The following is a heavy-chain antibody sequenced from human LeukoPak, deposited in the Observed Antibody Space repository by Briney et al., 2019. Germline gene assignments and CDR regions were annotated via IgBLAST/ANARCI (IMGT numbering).Heavy chain of an antibody. CDR2: ISGNGGST. CDR3: ARETYNDFWSGLNWFDP. D-gene: IGHD3-3*01. J-gene: IGHJ5*02. V-gene: IGHV3-23*01. CDR1: GFSFRSYD. Sequence: PGGSLRLSCVASGFSFRSYDVSWVRQAPGKGLEWVSAISGNGGSTSYADSVKGRFTISRDNAKKSLSLQMNSLRVEDTAIYYCARETYNDFWSGLNWFDPWGQGTLVTVSS.